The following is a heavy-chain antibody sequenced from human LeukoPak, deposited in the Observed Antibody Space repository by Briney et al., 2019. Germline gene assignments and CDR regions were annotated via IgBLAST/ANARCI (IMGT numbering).Heavy chain of an antibody. D-gene: IGHD2-21*01. Sequence: SVKVSCKASGGTFSSYAISWVRQAPGQGLEWMGRIIPILGIANYAQKFQGRVTITADESTSTAYMELSSLRSEDTAVYYCARDSPPYCGGDCYVDYWGQGTLVTVSS. CDR2: IIPILGIA. V-gene: IGHV1-69*04. CDR1: GGTFSSYA. J-gene: IGHJ4*02. CDR3: ARDSPPYCGGDCYVDY.